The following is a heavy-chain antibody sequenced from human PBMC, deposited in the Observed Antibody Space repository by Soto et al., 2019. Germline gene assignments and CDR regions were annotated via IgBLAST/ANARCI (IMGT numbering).Heavy chain of an antibody. CDR2: MNPNSGNT. D-gene: IGHD4-17*01. CDR3: ARVGLGPSDYGDYAPGDYYYYMDV. V-gene: IGHV1-8*01. CDR1: GYTFTSYD. Sequence: GASVKVSCKASGYTFTSYDINWVRQATGQGLEWMGWMNPNSGNTDYAQKFQGRVTMTRNTSISTAYMELSSLRSEDTAVYYCARVGLGPSDYGDYAPGDYYYYMDVWGKGTTVTVSS. J-gene: IGHJ6*03.